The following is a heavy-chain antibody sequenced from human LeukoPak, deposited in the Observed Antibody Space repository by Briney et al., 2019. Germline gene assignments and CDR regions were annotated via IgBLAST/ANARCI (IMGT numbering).Heavy chain of an antibody. Sequence: PGGSLRLSCVASGFTFSSYEMNWVRQAPGKGLEWLSYIGSSDSTTHYADSVKGRFTISRDNAKNSLYLQMNSLRAEDTAVYYCARLRYSRLMDVWGKGTTVTVSS. CDR1: GFTFSSYE. CDR2: IGSSDSTT. CDR3: ARLRYSRLMDV. J-gene: IGHJ6*03. D-gene: IGHD6-13*01. V-gene: IGHV3-48*03.